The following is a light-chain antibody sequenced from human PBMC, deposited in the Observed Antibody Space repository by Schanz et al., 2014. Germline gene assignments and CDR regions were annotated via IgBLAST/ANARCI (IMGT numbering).Light chain of an antibody. J-gene: IGKJ4*01. V-gene: IGKV3-15*01. Sequence: EIVMTQSPATLSVSPGERATLSCRASQSVSSNLAWYQQKPGQAPRLLIYGASTRATGIPARFSGSGSGTEFTLTISSLQSEDAAVYYCHQYYSVPLTFGGGTKVEI. CDR2: GAS. CDR1: QSVSSN. CDR3: HQYYSVPLT.